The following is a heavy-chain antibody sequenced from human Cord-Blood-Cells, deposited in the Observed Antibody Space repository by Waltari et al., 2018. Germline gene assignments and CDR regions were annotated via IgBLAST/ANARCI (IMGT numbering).Heavy chain of an antibody. CDR3: ARALGWYCSSTSCYFDY. CDR2: IIPIIGIA. D-gene: IGHD2-2*01. J-gene: IGHJ4*02. V-gene: IGHV1-69*09. Sequence: QVQLVQSGAEVKKPGSPVTVSCKASGVTFSSYAISLVRQAPGQGLEWMGRIIPIIGIANYAQKFQGRVTITADKSTSTAYMELSSLRSEDTAVYYCARALGWYCSSTSCYFDYWGQGTLVTVSS. CDR1: GVTFSSYA.